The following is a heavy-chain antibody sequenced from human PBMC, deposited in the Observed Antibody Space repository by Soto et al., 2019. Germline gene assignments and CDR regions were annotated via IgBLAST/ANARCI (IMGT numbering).Heavy chain of an antibody. CDR1: GASISSGDYF. V-gene: IGHV4-30-4*01. J-gene: IGHJ4*02. D-gene: IGHD5-12*01. Sequence: SETLSLTCTVSGASISSGDYFWMWIRHSPGKGLEWIGYIYDSGSSYYNPSLKSRVTMSVDTSKNQFSLKLRSVTAADTAVYYCAREKGYISGPKNFDYWGQGTLVTVSS. CDR2: IYDSGSS. CDR3: AREKGYISGPKNFDY.